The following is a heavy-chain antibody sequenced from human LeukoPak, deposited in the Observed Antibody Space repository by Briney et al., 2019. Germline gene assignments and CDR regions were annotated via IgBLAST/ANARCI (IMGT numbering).Heavy chain of an antibody. CDR1: GVSISSSSYH. J-gene: IGHJ4*02. Sequence: PSGTLSLTCTVSGVSISSSSYHWDWIRQPPGKGLEWIGSIYDSGSTYYSPSLKSRVTISVDTSKNQFSLKLNSVTAADTAVYYCTRQVLHTAMDYWGQGTLVTVSS. CDR3: TRQVLHTAMDY. CDR2: IYDSGST. D-gene: IGHD5-18*01. V-gene: IGHV4-39*01.